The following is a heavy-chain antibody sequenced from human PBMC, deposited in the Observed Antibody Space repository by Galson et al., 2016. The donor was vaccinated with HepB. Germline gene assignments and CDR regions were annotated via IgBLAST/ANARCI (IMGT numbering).Heavy chain of an antibody. CDR1: GDSVSSKDAA. J-gene: IGHJ4*02. CDR3: ARDRATWDGQNTGSFDY. V-gene: IGHV6-1*01. D-gene: IGHD5-24*01. CDR2: TYYRSKWYS. Sequence: CAISGDSVSSKDAAWNWIRQSPSRGLEWLGRTYYRSKWYSNYAVSMKSRITINADTSKNQISLQLNSVTPEDTAFYYCARDRATWDGQNTGSFDYWGQGSLVTVSS.